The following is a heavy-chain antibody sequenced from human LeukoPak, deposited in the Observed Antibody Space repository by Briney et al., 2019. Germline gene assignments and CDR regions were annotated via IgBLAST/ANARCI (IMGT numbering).Heavy chain of an antibody. J-gene: IGHJ5*02. D-gene: IGHD3-10*01. CDR2: IYYSGST. V-gene: IGHV4-31*03. CDR3: ARAPTAFGELPFGWFDP. CDR1: GGSISSGGYY. Sequence: PSQTLSLTCTVSGGSISSGGYYWSWLRQHPGKGLEWIGYIYYSGSTYYNPSLKSRVTISVDTSKNQFSLKLSSVTAADTAVYYCARAPTAFGELPFGWFDPWGQGTLVTVSS.